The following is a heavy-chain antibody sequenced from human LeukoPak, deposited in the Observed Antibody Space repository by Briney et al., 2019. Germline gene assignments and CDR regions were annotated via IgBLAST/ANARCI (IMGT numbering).Heavy chain of an antibody. V-gene: IGHV1-2*02. CDR3: ARGLRGYSYGYHY. J-gene: IGHJ4*02. CDR1: GYTFTGYY. D-gene: IGHD5-18*01. Sequence: ASVKVSCKASGYTFTGYYMHWVRQAPGQGLERMGWINPNSGGTNYAQKFQGRVTMTRDTSISTAYMELSRLRSDDTAVYYCARGLRGYSYGYHYWGQGTLVTVSS. CDR2: INPNSGGT.